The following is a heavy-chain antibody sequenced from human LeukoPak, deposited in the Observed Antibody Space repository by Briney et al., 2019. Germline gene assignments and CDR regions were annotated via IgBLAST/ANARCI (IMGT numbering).Heavy chain of an antibody. CDR2: IKKDGSEK. Sequence: PGGSLRLSCAASGFTFSSYWMSWVRQAPGKGLEWVANIKKDGSEKYYVDSVKGRFTISRDNAKNSLYLQMNSLRAEDTAVYYCGRDLYRIVVVPHYFDYWGQGTLVTVSS. J-gene: IGHJ4*02. CDR3: GRDLYRIVVVPHYFDY. D-gene: IGHD3-22*01. V-gene: IGHV3-7*01. CDR1: GFTFSSYW.